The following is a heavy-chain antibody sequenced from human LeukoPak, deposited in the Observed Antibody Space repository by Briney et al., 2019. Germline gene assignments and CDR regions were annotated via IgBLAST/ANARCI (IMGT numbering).Heavy chain of an antibody. Sequence: ASVKVSCKASGYTFTSYGISWVRRAPGQGLEWMGWISAYNGNTNYAQKLQGRVTMTTDTSTSTAYMELRSLRSDDTAVYYCARGGRSGSFSDWFDPWGQGTLVTVSS. D-gene: IGHD1-26*01. CDR2: ISAYNGNT. CDR3: ARGGRSGSFSDWFDP. CDR1: GYTFTSYG. J-gene: IGHJ5*02. V-gene: IGHV1-18*01.